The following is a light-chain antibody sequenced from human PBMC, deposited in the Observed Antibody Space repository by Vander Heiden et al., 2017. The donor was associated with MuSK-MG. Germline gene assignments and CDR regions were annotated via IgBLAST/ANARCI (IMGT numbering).Light chain of an antibody. V-gene: IGLV2-23*02. CDR2: EVT. CDR3: SSYAGRGTGV. CDR1: SSDVGNYNL. Sequence: QSALTQPASVSGSPGQSITISCTGTSSDVGNYNLVSWYQQHPGKAPKLMIYEVTKRPSGVSDRFSGSKSGNTASLTISGLQAEDEADYYRSSYAGRGTGVFGGGTKMTVL. J-gene: IGLJ3*02.